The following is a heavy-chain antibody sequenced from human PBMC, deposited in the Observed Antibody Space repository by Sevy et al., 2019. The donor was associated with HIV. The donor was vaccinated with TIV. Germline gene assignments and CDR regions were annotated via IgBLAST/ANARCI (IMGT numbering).Heavy chain of an antibody. V-gene: IGHV3-23*01. CDR1: GFTFSIFA. CDR3: AKKMGGGSGMAFLVDY. J-gene: IGHJ4*02. Sequence: GGSLRLSCAASGFTFSIFAMGWVRQAPGKGLDWISVISGTGDHTYYADSVKGRFTISRDNSKNTLFLQMNSLRAEDTAIFYCAKKMGGGSGMAFLVDYWGQGTLVTVSS. CDR2: ISGTGDHT. D-gene: IGHD5-18*01.